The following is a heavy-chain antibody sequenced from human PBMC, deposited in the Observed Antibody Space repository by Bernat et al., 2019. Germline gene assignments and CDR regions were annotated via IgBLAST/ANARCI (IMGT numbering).Heavy chain of an antibody. CDR1: GFTFNDGG. CDR3: ATYKKHVGKNYMDV. J-gene: IGHJ6*03. CDR2: VKSKTDGGSI. V-gene: IGHV3-15*01. Sequence: VQLVESGGGVVQPGRSLRLSCVASGFTFNDGGMSWGRQAPGKGLEWVGRVKSKTDGGSIAYAAPVKGRFRISKDDSKNTLFLQMNSLEIEDTGVYYCATYKKHVGKNYMDVWGRGTTVTVSS. D-gene: IGHD1-1*01.